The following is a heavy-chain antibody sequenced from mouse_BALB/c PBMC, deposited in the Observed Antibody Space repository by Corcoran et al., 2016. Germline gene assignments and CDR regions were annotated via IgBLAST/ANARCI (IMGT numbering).Heavy chain of an antibody. CDR3: ARNGNFDY. Sequence: EDQLQQAGAVLVRPGALVKLSCKASGFNIKDYYMYWVKKRPEQGLEWIGWIDPKNGNTIYDPKFQGKARRTADTSSNTAYLQLSSLTSEDTAVYYCARNGNFDYWGQGTTLTVSS. V-gene: IGHV14-1*02. CDR2: IDPKNGNT. CDR1: GFNIKDYY. J-gene: IGHJ2*01. D-gene: IGHD2-1*01.